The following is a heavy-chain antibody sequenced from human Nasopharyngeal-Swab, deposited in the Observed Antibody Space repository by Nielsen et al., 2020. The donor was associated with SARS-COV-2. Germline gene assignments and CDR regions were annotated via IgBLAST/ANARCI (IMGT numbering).Heavy chain of an antibody. Sequence: GESLKISCAASGFTFSDSAIHWVRQASGKGLEWVGRIRSKGNNYAIAYSASVKGRFIIFRDDPTNTAYLQMNSLKTEDTAVYYCTRCGGGCYSGRDYWGQGTLVTVSS. J-gene: IGHJ4*02. CDR3: TRCGGGCYSGRDY. D-gene: IGHD2-21*02. CDR1: GFTFSDSA. CDR2: IRSKGNNYAI. V-gene: IGHV3-73*01.